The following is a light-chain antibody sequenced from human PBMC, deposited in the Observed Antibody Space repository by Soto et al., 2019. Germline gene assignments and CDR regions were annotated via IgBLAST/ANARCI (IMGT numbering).Light chain of an antibody. CDR2: AAS. J-gene: IGKJ1*01. V-gene: IGKV1-9*01. CDR1: QGISSY. CDR3: QQVEE. Sequence: DIQLTQSPSFLSSSVVDRVTITCRASQGISSYLAWYQQKPGKAPKLLIYAASTLQSGVPSRFSGSGSGTEFTLTISSLQPEDFATYYCQQVEEFGQGPKVEIK.